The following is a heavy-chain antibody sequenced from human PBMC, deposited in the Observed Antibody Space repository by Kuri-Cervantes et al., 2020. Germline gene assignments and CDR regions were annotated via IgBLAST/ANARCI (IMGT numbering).Heavy chain of an antibody. J-gene: IGHJ5*02. CDR2: IYTSGST. CDR1: GGSISSGSYY. V-gene: IGHV4-61*02. D-gene: IGHD3-22*01. CDR3: ARDWGYYDSSGYYYGTTDNWFDP. Sequence: SETLSLTCTVSGGSISSGSYYWSWIRQPAGKGLEWIGRIYTSGSTNYNPSLKSRVTISVDTSKNQFSLKLSSVTAADTAVYYCARDWGYYDSSGYYYGTTDNWFDPWGQGTLVTVSS.